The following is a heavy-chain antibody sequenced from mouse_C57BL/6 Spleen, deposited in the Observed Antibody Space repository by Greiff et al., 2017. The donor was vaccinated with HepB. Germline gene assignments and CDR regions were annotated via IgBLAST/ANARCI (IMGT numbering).Heavy chain of an antibody. D-gene: IGHD4-1*01. Sequence: VQLQQSGPELVKPGASVKISCKASGYAFSSSWMNWVKQRPGKGLEWIGRIYPGDGDTNYNGKFKGKATLTADKSSSTAYMQLSSLTSEDSAVYFCARRTGTGWFAYWGQGTLVTVSA. J-gene: IGHJ3*01. CDR1: GYAFSSSW. CDR3: ARRTGTGWFAY. CDR2: IYPGDGDT. V-gene: IGHV1-82*01.